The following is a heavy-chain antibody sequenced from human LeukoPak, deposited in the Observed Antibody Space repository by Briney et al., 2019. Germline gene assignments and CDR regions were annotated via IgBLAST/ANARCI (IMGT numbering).Heavy chain of an antibody. Sequence: ASVKVSCKASGYTLTGYYMHWVRQAPGQGLEWMGWINPNSGGKNYAQKFQGRVTMTRDTSINTAYMELSRLESDDSAVYYCAREGAGRNDYWGQGTLVTVSS. D-gene: IGHD1-1*01. V-gene: IGHV1-2*02. CDR3: AREGAGRNDY. CDR2: INPNSGGK. CDR1: GYTLTGYY. J-gene: IGHJ4*02.